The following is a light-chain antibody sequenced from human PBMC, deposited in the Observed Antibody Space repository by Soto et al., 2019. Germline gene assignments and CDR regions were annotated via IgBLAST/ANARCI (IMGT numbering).Light chain of an antibody. J-gene: IGKJ4*01. V-gene: IGKV1-5*01. CDR3: QQYNSYSPLT. CDR2: DAS. Sequence: DIQMTQSHSTLSASVGDRVTITCRASQSISSWLAWYQQKPGKAPKLLIYDASSLESGVPSRFSGSGSGTEFTLTISSLQPDDFATYYCQQYNSYSPLTFCGGTKVEIK. CDR1: QSISSW.